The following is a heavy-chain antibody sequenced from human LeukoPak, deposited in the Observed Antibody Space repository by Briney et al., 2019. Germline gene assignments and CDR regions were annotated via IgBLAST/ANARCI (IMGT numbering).Heavy chain of an antibody. V-gene: IGHV4-34*01. CDR3: ARAYSSSWYSGEYYFDY. D-gene: IGHD6-13*01. Sequence: SETLSLTCAVYGGSFSGYYWSWIRQPPGKGLEWIGEINHSGSTNYNPSLRSRVTISVDTSKNQFSLKLSSVTAADTAVYYCARAYSSSWYSGEYYFDYWGQGTLVTVSS. J-gene: IGHJ4*02. CDR2: INHSGST. CDR1: GGSFSGYY.